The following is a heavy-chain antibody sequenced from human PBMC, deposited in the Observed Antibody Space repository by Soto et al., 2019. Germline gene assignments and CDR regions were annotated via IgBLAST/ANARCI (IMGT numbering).Heavy chain of an antibody. V-gene: IGHV1-18*01. CDR3: ARDTMITFGGVIVLDY. D-gene: IGHD3-16*02. CDR1: GYTFTSYG. CDR2: ISAYNGNT. Sequence: ASVKVSCKASGYTFTSYGISWVRQAPRQGLEWMGWISAYNGNTNYAQKLQGRVTMTTDTSTSTAYMELRSLRSDDTAVYYCARDTMITFGGVIVLDYWGQGTLVTVSS. J-gene: IGHJ4*02.